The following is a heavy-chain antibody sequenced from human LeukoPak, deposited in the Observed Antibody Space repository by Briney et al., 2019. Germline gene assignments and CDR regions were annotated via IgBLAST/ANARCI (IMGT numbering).Heavy chain of an antibody. CDR2: IRYDGSNK. J-gene: IGHJ1*01. Sequence: GGSLRLSCAASGFTFSSYGMHWVRQAPGKGLEWVAFIRYDGSNKYYADSVKGRFAISRDNSKNTLYLQMNSLRAEDTAVYYCARDEPACSGGSCYGAEYFQHWGQGTLVTVSS. D-gene: IGHD2-15*01. V-gene: IGHV3-30*02. CDR3: ARDEPACSGGSCYGAEYFQH. CDR1: GFTFSSYG.